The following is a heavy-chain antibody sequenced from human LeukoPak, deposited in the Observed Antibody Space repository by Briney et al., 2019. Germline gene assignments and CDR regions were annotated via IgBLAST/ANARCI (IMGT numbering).Heavy chain of an antibody. V-gene: IGHV4-59*01. CDR3: ASWLRIFDY. CDR2: IYYSGST. D-gene: IGHD5-12*01. CDR1: GGSFSGYY. Sequence: SETLSLTCAIYGGSFSGYYWSWIRQPPGKGLEWIGYIYYSGSTNYNPSLKSRVTISVDTSKNQFSLKLSSVTAADTAVYYCASWLRIFDYWGQGTLVTVSS. J-gene: IGHJ4*02.